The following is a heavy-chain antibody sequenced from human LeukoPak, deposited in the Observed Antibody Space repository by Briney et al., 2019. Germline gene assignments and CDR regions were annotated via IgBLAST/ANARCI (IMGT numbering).Heavy chain of an antibody. D-gene: IGHD1/OR15-1a*01. Sequence: SETLSLTCTVSGGSFSRYYWSWIRQPPGKGLEWIGNIHYSGSTNYNPSLKSRVTISVDTSKNQFSLKLSSVTAADTAVYYCASGAVTTHDYWGQGTLVTVSS. V-gene: IGHV4-59*08. CDR1: GGSFSRYY. CDR3: ASGAVTTHDY. CDR2: IHYSGST. J-gene: IGHJ4*02.